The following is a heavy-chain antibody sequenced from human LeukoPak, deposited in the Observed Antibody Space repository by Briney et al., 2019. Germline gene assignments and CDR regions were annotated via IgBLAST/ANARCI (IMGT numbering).Heavy chain of an antibody. V-gene: IGHV4-39*07. D-gene: IGHD1-14*01. Sequence: SETLSLTCTVSGGSISSGTYYWAWIRQPPGKGLEWIGTIYHSGSTYYNPSLKSQVTISVDTSKNQFSLNLTSLTAADTAVYYCARDRKYYYHMDVWGEGTTVTVSS. CDR3: ARDRKYYYHMDV. CDR2: IYHSGST. CDR1: GGSISSGTYY. J-gene: IGHJ6*03.